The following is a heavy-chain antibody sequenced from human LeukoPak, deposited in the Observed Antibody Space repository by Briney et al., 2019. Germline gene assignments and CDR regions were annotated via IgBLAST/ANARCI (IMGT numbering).Heavy chain of an antibody. D-gene: IGHD2-2*01. V-gene: IGHV1-2*02. J-gene: IGHJ4*02. Sequence: ASVKVSCKASGYTFTGYYMHWVRQAPGQGRGWRGWINPNSGGANYAQKFQGRVTTTRDTSISTAYMELSRLRSDDTAVYYCARDVGSRPDYWGQGTLVTVSS. CDR3: ARDVGSRPDY. CDR2: INPNSGGA. CDR1: GYTFTGYY.